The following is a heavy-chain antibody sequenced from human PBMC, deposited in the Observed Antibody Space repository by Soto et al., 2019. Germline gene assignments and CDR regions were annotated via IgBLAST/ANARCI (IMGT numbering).Heavy chain of an antibody. CDR1: GASFSSFA. CDR3: ARGDTHQLLVRGWLDP. D-gene: IGHD2-2*01. CDR2: IIPIFGRK. V-gene: IGHV1-69*01. J-gene: IGHJ5*02. Sequence: QVQLLQSGAEVRRPGSSVNVSCKASGASFSSFAFSWVRQAPGHGLEWMADIIPIFGRKKYAQKFQGRVTTTADESTFTAYMELSSLTSDDTAVYYCARGDTHQLLVRGWLDPWGQGTLVTVSS.